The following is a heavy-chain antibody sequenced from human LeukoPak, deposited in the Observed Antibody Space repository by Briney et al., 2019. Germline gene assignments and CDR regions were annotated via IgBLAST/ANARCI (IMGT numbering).Heavy chain of an antibody. CDR2: MNPNSGNT. Sequence: GASVKVSCKASGYTFTSYDINCVRQASGQGLEWMGWMNPNSGNTGYAQKFQGRVTMTRNTSISTAYMELSSLRSEDTAVYYCARWATRYYYYYYMDVWGKGTTVTVSS. J-gene: IGHJ6*03. CDR1: GYTFTSYD. D-gene: IGHD2-15*01. V-gene: IGHV1-8*01. CDR3: ARWATRYYYYYYMDV.